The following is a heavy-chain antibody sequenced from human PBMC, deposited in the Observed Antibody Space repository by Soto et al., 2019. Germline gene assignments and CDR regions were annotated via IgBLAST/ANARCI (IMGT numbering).Heavy chain of an antibody. CDR2: ISGSGGST. V-gene: IGHV3-23*01. Sequence: GGSLRLSCAASGFTFSSYAMSWVRQAPGKGLEWVSAISGSGGSTYYADSVKGRFTISRDNSKNTLYLQMNSLRAEDTAVYYCAKDERAGPQWLLSGGHATYFDYWGQGTLVTVSS. D-gene: IGHD3-3*01. CDR3: AKDERAGPQWLLSGGHATYFDY. CDR1: GFTFSSYA. J-gene: IGHJ4*02.